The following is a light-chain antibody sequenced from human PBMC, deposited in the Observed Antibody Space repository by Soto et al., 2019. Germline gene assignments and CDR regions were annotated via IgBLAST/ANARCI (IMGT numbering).Light chain of an antibody. CDR3: QQYGSSPPIT. Sequence: EIVLTQSPATLSLSPGERATLSCGASQSVSSSYLAWYQQNPGLAPRLLIYDASSRATGIPDRFSGSGSGTDFTLTISRLEPEDFPLYYCQQYGSSPPITFGQGTRLEIK. V-gene: IGKV3D-20*01. CDR1: QSVSSSY. CDR2: DAS. J-gene: IGKJ5*01.